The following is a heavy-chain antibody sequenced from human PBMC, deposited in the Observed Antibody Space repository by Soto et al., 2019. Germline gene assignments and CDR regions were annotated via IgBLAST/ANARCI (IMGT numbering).Heavy chain of an antibody. D-gene: IGHD3-22*01. CDR3: ARDLGYYESDGYFDY. V-gene: IGHV3-11*01. Sequence: LRLSCAASGFTFSDNYMSWIRKAPGKGLEWVSYISSSGSIIYYADPVKGRFTIARDNAKNSLYLQMNSLRAEDTAVYYCARDLGYYESDGYFDYWGQGALVTVSS. J-gene: IGHJ4*02. CDR2: ISSSGSII. CDR1: GFTFSDNY.